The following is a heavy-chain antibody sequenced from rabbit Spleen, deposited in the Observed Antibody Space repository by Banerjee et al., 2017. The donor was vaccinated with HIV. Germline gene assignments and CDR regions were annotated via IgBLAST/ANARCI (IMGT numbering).Heavy chain of an antibody. CDR2: IDSGSSGFT. CDR1: GFSFSSGYY. CDR3: ARDTASSFSSYGMDL. J-gene: IGHJ6*01. D-gene: IGHD8-1*01. V-gene: IGHV1S40*01. Sequence: QSLEESGGDLVKPGASLTLTCKASGFSFSSGYYMCWVRQAPGKGLELIACIDSGSSGFTYFASWAKGRFTISKTSSTTVTLQMTSLTAADTATYFCARDTASSFSSYGMDLWGPGTLVTVS.